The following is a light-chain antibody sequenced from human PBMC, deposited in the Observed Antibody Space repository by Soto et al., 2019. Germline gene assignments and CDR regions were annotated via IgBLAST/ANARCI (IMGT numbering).Light chain of an antibody. Sequence: QSVLTQPPSVSGSPGQSVTISCTGSSNTIGGYNVVSWYQQHPGKAPKVIIYEGIKRPSGVSNRFSGAISGSTASLTISGLQAEDEADYYCCSYVGATTYVFGSGTKVTVL. CDR1: SNTIGGYNV. CDR3: CSYVGATTYV. V-gene: IGLV2-23*01. CDR2: EGI. J-gene: IGLJ1*01.